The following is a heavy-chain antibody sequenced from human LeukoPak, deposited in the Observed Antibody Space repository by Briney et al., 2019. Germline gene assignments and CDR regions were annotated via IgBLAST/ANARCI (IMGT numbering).Heavy chain of an antibody. CDR1: VFTFSSYL. Sequence: GGALRLSCTACVFTFSSYLMSWVRQAPGKGLEWVANINQDGSEKYYVDSLKGRCTISRDNAKNSLYLQMNSLRDEDTAVYYCASGIVVVIWGQGTLVSVS. J-gene: IGHJ4*02. D-gene: IGHD3-22*01. CDR2: INQDGSEK. CDR3: ASGIVVVI. V-gene: IGHV3-7*01.